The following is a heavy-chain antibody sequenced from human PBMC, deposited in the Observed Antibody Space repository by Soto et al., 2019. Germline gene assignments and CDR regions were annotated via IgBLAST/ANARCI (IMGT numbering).Heavy chain of an antibody. CDR2: ISAYNGNT. J-gene: IGHJ5*02. CDR3: ARDRASVVVTASFNWFDP. V-gene: IGHV1-18*04. D-gene: IGHD2-21*02. Sequence: ASVKVSCKASGYTFTSYGISWVRQAPGQGLEWMGWISAYNGNTNYAQKLQGRVTMTTDTSTSTAYTELRSLRSDDTAVYYCARDRASVVVTASFNWFDPWGQGTLVTVSS. CDR1: GYTFTSYG.